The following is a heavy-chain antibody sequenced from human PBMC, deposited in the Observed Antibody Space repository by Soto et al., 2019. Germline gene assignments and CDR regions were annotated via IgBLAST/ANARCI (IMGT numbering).Heavy chain of an antibody. CDR1: GFTFTSSA. CDR3: AAGTRALVDY. CDR2: IVVGSGNT. J-gene: IGHJ4*02. V-gene: IGHV1-58*01. D-gene: IGHD1-1*01. Sequence: GASVKVSCKASGFTFTSSAVQRVRQARGQRLEWIGWIVVGSGNTNYAQKFQERVTITRDMSTSTAYMELSSLRSEDTAVYYCAAGTRALVDYWGQGTLVTVSS.